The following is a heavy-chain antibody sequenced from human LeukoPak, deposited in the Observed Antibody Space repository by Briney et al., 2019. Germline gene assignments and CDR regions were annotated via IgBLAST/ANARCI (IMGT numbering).Heavy chain of an antibody. CDR2: IIPIFGTA. Sequence: VASVKVSCKASGGTFSSYAIGWVRQAPGQGLEWMGGIIPIFGTANYAQKFQGRVTITADKSTSTAYMELSSLRSEDTAVYYCARSSIIAAAGPYYFDYWGQGTLVTVSS. CDR3: ARSSIIAAAGPYYFDY. D-gene: IGHD6-13*01. J-gene: IGHJ4*02. V-gene: IGHV1-69*06. CDR1: GGTFSSYA.